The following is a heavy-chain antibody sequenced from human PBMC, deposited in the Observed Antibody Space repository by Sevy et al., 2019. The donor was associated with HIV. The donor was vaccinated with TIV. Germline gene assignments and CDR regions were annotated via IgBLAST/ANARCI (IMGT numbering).Heavy chain of an antibody. Sequence: GGSLRLSCAASGFIFSNYGMNWVRQAPGKGLEWVSSISSSGSYIYYGDSMKGRFTISRDNSKNTLYLQMNSLRAEDTAVYYCAKDERDCSSTSCYAGAAGLFDYWGQGTLVTVSS. V-gene: IGHV3-21*01. J-gene: IGHJ4*02. CDR3: AKDERDCSSTSCYAGAAGLFDY. D-gene: IGHD2-2*01. CDR2: ISSSGSYI. CDR1: GFIFSNYG.